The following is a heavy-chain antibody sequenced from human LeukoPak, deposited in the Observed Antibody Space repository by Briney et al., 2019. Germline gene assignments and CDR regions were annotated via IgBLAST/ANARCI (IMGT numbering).Heavy chain of an antibody. J-gene: IGHJ3*02. CDR1: GFTFSDYY. Sequence: GGSLRLSCAASGFTFSDYYMSWIRQAPGKGLEWVSYISSSGSTIYYADSVKGRFTISRDNAKNSLYLQMNSLRAEDTAVYYCARDPGDDYVWRMGAFDIWGQGTMVTVSS. CDR3: ARDPGDDYVWRMGAFDI. D-gene: IGHD3-16*01. CDR2: ISSSGSTI. V-gene: IGHV3-11*01.